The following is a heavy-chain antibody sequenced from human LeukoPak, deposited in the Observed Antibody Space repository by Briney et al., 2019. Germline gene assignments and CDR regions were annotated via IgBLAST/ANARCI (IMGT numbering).Heavy chain of an antibody. D-gene: IGHD4-17*01. CDR3: ARGRRYGGQPNLFDY. Sequence: ASVKVSCKASGGTFSSYAISWVRQAPGQGLEWMGRIIPILGIANYAQKFQGRVTITADKSTSTAYMELSSLRSEDTAVYYCARGRRYGGQPNLFDYWGQGTLVTVSS. J-gene: IGHJ4*02. CDR1: GGTFSSYA. V-gene: IGHV1-69*04. CDR2: IIPILGIA.